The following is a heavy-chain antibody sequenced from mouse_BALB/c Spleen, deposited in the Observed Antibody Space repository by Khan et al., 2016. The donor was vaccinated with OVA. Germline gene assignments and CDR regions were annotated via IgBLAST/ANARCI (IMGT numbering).Heavy chain of an antibody. V-gene: IGHV1S41*01. Sequence: DLVKPGASVKLSCKASGYTFTSYWIPWIKQRPGQGLEWIGHIAPGSGSAYYNEMFKGKATLTVDTSSSTAYFQLNSLSSEDSAVYFCARSNYYGSSVYALDYWGQGTSVTVSS. J-gene: IGHJ4*01. CDR1: GYTFTSYW. D-gene: IGHD1-1*01. CDR3: ARSNYYGSSVYALDY. CDR2: IAPGSGSA.